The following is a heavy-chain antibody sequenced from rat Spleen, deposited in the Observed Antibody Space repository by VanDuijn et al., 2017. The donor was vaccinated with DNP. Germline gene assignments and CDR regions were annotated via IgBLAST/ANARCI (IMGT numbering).Heavy chain of an antibody. J-gene: IGHJ1*01. CDR3: ARHRGGSFAGYFDF. CDR2: IWTGGST. Sequence: QVQLKESGPGLVQPSQTLSLTCTVSGFSLSSYNVHWVRQPTGKGLEWMGVIWTGGSTDYNSALKSRLSISRDTSKNQVFLKMNSLQSVDTTTYYCARHRGGSFAGYFDFWGPGTMVTVSS. CDR1: GFSLSSYN. D-gene: IGHD1-11*01. V-gene: IGHV2-30*01.